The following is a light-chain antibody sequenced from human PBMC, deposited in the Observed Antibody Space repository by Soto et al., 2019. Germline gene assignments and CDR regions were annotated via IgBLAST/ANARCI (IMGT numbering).Light chain of an antibody. J-gene: IGKJ4*01. CDR3: QQSYDVRPS. CDR2: GAS. V-gene: IGKV1-39*01. CDR1: QSLSDY. Sequence: DIQMTQSPSSLSADVGDRVTITCRASQSLSDYLNWYQQKPGKAPNLLIHGASTLQSGVPSRFSGGGSWTEFTLTISSLQPEDFATYYCQQSYDVRPSFGGGTKV.